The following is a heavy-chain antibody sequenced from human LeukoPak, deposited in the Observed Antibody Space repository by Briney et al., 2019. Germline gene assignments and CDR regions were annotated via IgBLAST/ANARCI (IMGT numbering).Heavy chain of an antibody. D-gene: IGHD6-13*01. Sequence: SETLSLTCTVSGGSISSYYWSWIRQPAGKGLEWMGRIYSSGSTNYSPSLQSRVTISVDKSKNQFSLKVSSVTAADTAVYYCARGSSSSTEFDYWGQGTLVTVSS. CDR3: ARGSSSSTEFDY. V-gene: IGHV4-4*07. CDR1: GGSISSYY. CDR2: IYSSGST. J-gene: IGHJ4*02.